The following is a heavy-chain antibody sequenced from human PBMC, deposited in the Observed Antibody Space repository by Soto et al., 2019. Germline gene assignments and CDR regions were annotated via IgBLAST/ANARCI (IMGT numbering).Heavy chain of an antibody. J-gene: IGHJ6*02. CDR3: ARGSYGSGSRHYGMDV. Sequence: SVKVSCTGSGSTFSSYAISWVRQAPGQGLEWMGGIIPIFGTANYAQKFQGRVTITADESTSTAYMELSSLRSEDTAVYYCARGSYGSGSRHYGMDVWGQGTTVTVSS. CDR2: IIPIFGTA. V-gene: IGHV1-69*13. CDR1: GSTFSSYA. D-gene: IGHD3-10*01.